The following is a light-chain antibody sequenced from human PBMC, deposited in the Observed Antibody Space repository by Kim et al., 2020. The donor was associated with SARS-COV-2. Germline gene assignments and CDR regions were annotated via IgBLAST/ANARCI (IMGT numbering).Light chain of an antibody. Sequence: QSALTQPASVSGSPGQSITIACTGTSTDIRSYNVVSWYQQHPGKAPKLMIYEVSKRPSGVSTRFSGSKAGHTASLTISGLQAEDEADYYCCSYAGFMVFRGGTQLTVL. V-gene: IGLV2-23*02. J-gene: IGLJ2*01. CDR2: EVS. CDR1: STDIRSYNV. CDR3: CSYAGFMV.